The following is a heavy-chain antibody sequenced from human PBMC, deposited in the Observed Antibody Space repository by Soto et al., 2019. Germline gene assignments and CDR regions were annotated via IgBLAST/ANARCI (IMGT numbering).Heavy chain of an antibody. D-gene: IGHD3-10*01. Sequence: QVQLVESGGGVVKPGRSLRLSCAASGFTFSSYGMHWVRQAPGKGLEWVAVISYDGSNKYYADSVKGRFTISRDNSKNTLYLQINSLRAKDTAVSYCAKDQSSELADVIGTFDIWGQGTMVTVSS. V-gene: IGHV3-30*18. CDR1: GFTFSSYG. J-gene: IGHJ3*02. CDR2: ISYDGSNK. CDR3: AKDQSSELADVIGTFDI.